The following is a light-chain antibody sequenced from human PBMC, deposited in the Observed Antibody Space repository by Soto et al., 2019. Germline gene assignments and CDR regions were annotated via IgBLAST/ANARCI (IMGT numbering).Light chain of an antibody. CDR2: DAS. V-gene: IGKV3-11*01. CDR1: QSVSSY. J-gene: IGKJ1*01. CDR3: QQRSNWT. Sequence: EIVLTQYPATVSLSPGERATLSCRASQSVSSYLAWYQQKPGQAPRLLIYDASNRATGIPARFSGSGSGTDFTLTISSLEPEDFAVYYCQQRSNWTFGQGTKVEIK.